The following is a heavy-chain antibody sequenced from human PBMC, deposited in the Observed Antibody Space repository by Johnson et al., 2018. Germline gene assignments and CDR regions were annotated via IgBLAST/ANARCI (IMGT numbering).Heavy chain of an antibody. J-gene: IGHJ3*02. D-gene: IGHD3-10*01. Sequence: QVQLVQSGAEVKKPGASXKVSCKASGYTFTSYYLHWVRQAPGQGLEWMGIINPSGGSTSSAQKFQGRGTMTRDTSTSTVYRELSSLRSEDTAGYYCARNLGESGDIWGQGTMVTVSS. CDR3: ARNLGESGDI. V-gene: IGHV1-46*01. CDR1: GYTFTSYY. CDR2: INPSGGST.